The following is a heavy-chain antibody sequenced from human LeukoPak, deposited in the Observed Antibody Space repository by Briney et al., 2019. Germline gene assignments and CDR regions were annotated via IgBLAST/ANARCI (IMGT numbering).Heavy chain of an antibody. V-gene: IGHV4-4*07. CDR3: AREGCSSSSCHISGWFDP. J-gene: IGHJ5*02. Sequence: SATPSLSCTVSGGSIISYSWSWIRQPPGEGVGWIWRIYTSGSTHYKPSLKRRVARSVGASKNQFSLKLSSVTAAGTAVYDCAREGCSSSSCHISGWFDPWGKGTLVTVSS. D-gene: IGHD2-2*02. CDR1: GGSIISYS. CDR2: IYTSGST.